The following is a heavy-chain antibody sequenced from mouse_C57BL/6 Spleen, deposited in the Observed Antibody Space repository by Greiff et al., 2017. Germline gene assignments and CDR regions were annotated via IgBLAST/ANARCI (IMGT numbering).Heavy chain of an antibody. V-gene: IGHV7-3*01. CDR2: IRNKANGYTT. Sequence: EVKLVESGGGLVQPGGSLSLSCAASGFTFTDYYMSWVRQPPGKALEWLGFIRNKANGYTTEYSASVKGRFTISRDNSQSILYLQMNALRAEDSATYYCASSKAYAMDYWGQGTSVTVSS. CDR3: ASSKAYAMDY. J-gene: IGHJ4*01. CDR1: GFTFTDYY.